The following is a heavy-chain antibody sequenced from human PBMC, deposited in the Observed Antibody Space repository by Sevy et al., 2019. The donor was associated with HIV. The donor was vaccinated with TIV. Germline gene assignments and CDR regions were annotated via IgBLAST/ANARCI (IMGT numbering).Heavy chain of an antibody. Sequence: GGSLRLSCAASGFTIRTYNMNWVRQAPGKGLEWVSSISSSSTYIYYADSVKGRFTISRDNAKNSQYLQMSSLRAEDTAVYYCARDLVIPATTDYFYYGMDVWGQGTTVTVSS. CDR1: GFTIRTYN. J-gene: IGHJ6*02. D-gene: IGHD2-15*01. V-gene: IGHV3-21*01. CDR2: ISSSSTYI. CDR3: ARDLVIPATTDYFYYGMDV.